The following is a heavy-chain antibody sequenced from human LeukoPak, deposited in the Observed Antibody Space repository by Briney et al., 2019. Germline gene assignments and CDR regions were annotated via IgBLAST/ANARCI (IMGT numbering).Heavy chain of an antibody. CDR1: GFTFDDYT. D-gene: IGHD6-19*01. CDR3: AKDGRFGSGPY. CDR2: ISWDGGST. V-gene: IGHV3-43*01. Sequence: GGSLRLSCAASGFTFDDYTMHWVRQAPGKGLEWVSLISWDGGSTYYADSVKGRFTISRDNAKNSLYLQMNSLRAEDTALYYCAKDGRFGSGPYGGQGTLVTVSS. J-gene: IGHJ4*02.